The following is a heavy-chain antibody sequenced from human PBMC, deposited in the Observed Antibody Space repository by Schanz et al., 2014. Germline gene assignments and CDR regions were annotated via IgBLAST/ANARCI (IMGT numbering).Heavy chain of an antibody. CDR3: TRGGYNCACSALDI. Sequence: QVQLVQSGAEVKKPGASVKVSCKTSGYTFSSYGITWVRQAPGQGLEWMGWISSYNGNTYYAPKVQGTVTVTTDTSTRTVYMKLRSHASDDTDLYDCTRGGYNCACSALDIWGQGTMVTVSS. CDR2: ISSYNGNT. CDR1: GYTFSSYG. J-gene: IGHJ3*02. D-gene: IGHD1-1*01. V-gene: IGHV1-18*01.